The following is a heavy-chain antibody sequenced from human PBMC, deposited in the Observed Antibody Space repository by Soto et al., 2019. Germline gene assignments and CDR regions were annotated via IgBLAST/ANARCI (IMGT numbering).Heavy chain of an antibody. CDR1: GFTFSSYS. V-gene: IGHV3-21*01. Sequence: PGGSLRLSCAASGFTFSSYSMNWVRQAPGKGLEWVSSISSSSSYIYFADSVKGRFTISRDNAKNSLYLQMNSLRAEDTAVYYCARDATIAVAGNWQILNWFDPWGQGTLVTVSS. J-gene: IGHJ5*02. D-gene: IGHD6-19*01. CDR3: ARDATIAVAGNWQILNWFDP. CDR2: ISSSSSYI.